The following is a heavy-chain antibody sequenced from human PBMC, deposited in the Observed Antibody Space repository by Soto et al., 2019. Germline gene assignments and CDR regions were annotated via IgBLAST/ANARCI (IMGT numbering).Heavy chain of an antibody. D-gene: IGHD3-22*01. CDR1: GCTFSSYA. CDR3: ARGVETYYYDTSGTGRYGMDV. J-gene: IGHJ6*02. CDR2: IIPIFGTA. V-gene: IGHV1-69*13. Sequence: SVKVSCKASGCTFSSYAISWVRQAPGQGLEWMGGIIPIFGTANYAQKFQGRVTITADESTSTAYMELSSLRSEDTDVYYCARGVETYYYDTSGTGRYGMDVWGQGTTVTVSS.